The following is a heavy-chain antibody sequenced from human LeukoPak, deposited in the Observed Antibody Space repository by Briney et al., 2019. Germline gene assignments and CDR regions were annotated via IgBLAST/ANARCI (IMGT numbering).Heavy chain of an antibody. CDR3: AKVWYSSSWYYFDY. CDR1: GFTFYTYG. D-gene: IGHD6-13*01. J-gene: IGHJ4*02. CDR2: IANDGTNE. Sequence: PGRSLRLSCAASGFTFYTYGMHWVRQAPGKGLEWVSVIANDGTNEYYADSVKGRFTISRDNSKNTLYLQMNSLRAEDTAVYYCAKVWYSSSWYYFDYWGQGTLVTVSS. V-gene: IGHV3-30*18.